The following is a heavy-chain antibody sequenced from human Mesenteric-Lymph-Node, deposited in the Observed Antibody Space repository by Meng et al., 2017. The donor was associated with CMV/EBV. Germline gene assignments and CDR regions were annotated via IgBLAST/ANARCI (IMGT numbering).Heavy chain of an antibody. Sequence: LSCAASGFTFGGYWMSWVRQAPGKGLEWVANIKPDGSEKYYVDSVKGRFTISRDNARNSLFLQLNSLRAEDTAVYYCASQSLGKTDYWGQGTLVTVSS. D-gene: IGHD7-27*01. V-gene: IGHV3-7*02. CDR3: ASQSLGKTDY. J-gene: IGHJ4*02. CDR2: IKPDGSEK. CDR1: GFTFGGYW.